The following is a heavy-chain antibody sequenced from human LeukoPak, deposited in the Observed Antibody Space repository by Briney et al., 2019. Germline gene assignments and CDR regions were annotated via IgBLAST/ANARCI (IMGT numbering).Heavy chain of an antibody. CDR1: GGSISSGSYY. Sequence: PSQTLSLTCTVSGGSISSGSYYWSWIRQPAGKGLKWIGRIYTSGSTNYNPSLKSRVTISVDTSKNQFSLKLSSVTAADTAVYYCAGPLNWFDPWGQGTLVTVSS. J-gene: IGHJ5*02. CDR3: AGPLNWFDP. V-gene: IGHV4-61*02. CDR2: IYTSGST.